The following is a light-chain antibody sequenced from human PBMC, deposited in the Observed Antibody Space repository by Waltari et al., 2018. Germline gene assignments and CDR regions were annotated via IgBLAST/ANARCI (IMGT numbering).Light chain of an antibody. Sequence: QSALPQHASVSGSPGQSITISCTGTSSDVGGRPPVSWYQQHPGKAHKLGIYDVDKRPSGMCNLFSGSRYGNTDSLSISVFQAEDEAYYYCKSYTTSSTFVFGTGTQVTVL. CDR3: KSYTTSSTFV. J-gene: IGLJ1*01. CDR1: SSDVGGRPP. CDR2: DVD. V-gene: IGLV2-14*02.